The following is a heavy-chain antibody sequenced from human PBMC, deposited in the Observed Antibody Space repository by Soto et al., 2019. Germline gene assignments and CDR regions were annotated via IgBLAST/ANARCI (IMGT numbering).Heavy chain of an antibody. V-gene: IGHV3-30*18. CDR1: GFTFSSYG. D-gene: IGHD3-22*01. CDR2: ISYDGSNK. Sequence: GGSLRLSCAASGFTFSSYGMHWVRQAPGKGLEWVAVISYDGSNKYYADSVKGRFTISRDNSKNTLYLQMNSLRAEDTAVYYCAKDRIYYDSSGYYYDYWGQGTLVTVSS. J-gene: IGHJ4*02. CDR3: AKDRIYYDSSGYYYDY.